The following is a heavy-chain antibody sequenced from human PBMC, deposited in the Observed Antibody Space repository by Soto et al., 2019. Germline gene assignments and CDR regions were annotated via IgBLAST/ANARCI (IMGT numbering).Heavy chain of an antibody. Sequence: QVHLVESGGGVVQPGRSLRLSCAASGFTFRSYGMHWVRQAPGKGLEWVAVIWYDGSNKNYTDSVKGRFTNSRDNYKNTRFLQMNSLRAEDTAIYYCARDGEVLGSLYYFDYWGQGTLVTVSS. J-gene: IGHJ4*02. CDR1: GFTFRSYG. CDR2: IWYDGSNK. D-gene: IGHD3-10*01. V-gene: IGHV3-33*01. CDR3: ARDGEVLGSLYYFDY.